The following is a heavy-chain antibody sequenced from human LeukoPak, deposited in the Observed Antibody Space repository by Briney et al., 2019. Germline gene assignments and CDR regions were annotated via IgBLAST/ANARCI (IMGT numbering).Heavy chain of an antibody. CDR2: IYYSGST. J-gene: IGHJ4*02. CDR3: ARQLGYCSSTSCYDD. D-gene: IGHD2-2*01. V-gene: IGHV4-59*08. Sequence: SETLSLTCTVSGGSISSYYWSWIRQPPGKGLEWIGYIYYSGSTNYNPSLKSRVTISVDTSKNQFSLKLSSVTAADTAVNYCARQLGYCSSTSCYDDWGQGTLVTVSS. CDR1: GGSISSYY.